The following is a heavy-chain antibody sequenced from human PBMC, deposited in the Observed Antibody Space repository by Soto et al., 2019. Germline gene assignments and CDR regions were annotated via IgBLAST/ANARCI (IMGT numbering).Heavy chain of an antibody. CDR3: ARGEVVPNWFDP. J-gene: IGHJ5*02. Sequence: SETLSLTCAVSGYSISSGYYWGWIRQPPGKGLEWIGSIYHSGSTYYNPSLKSRVTISVDTSKSQFSLKLSSVTAADTAVYYCARGEVVPNWFDPWGQGTLVTVSS. CDR2: IYHSGST. D-gene: IGHD3-22*01. CDR1: GYSISSGYY. V-gene: IGHV4-38-2*01.